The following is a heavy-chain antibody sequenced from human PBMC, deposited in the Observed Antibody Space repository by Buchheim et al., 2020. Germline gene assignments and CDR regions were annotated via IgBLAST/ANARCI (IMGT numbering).Heavy chain of an antibody. D-gene: IGHD3-10*01. CDR3: ARDDYYGSGSSPFDY. V-gene: IGHV4-34*01. J-gene: IGHJ4*02. CDR1: GGSFSGYY. Sequence: QVQLQQWGAGLLKPSETLSLTCAVYGGSFSGYYWSWIRQPPGKGLEWIGEINHSGSTNYNPSLKSRVTISVDTSKNQLSLKLSSVTAADTAVYYCARDDYYGSGSSPFDYWGQGTL. CDR2: INHSGST.